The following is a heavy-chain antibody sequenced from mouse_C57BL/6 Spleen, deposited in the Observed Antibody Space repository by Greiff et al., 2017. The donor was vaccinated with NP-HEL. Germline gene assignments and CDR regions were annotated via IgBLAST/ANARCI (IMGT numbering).Heavy chain of an antibody. CDR2: LDPANGNT. Sequence: EVQGVESVAELVRPGASVTLSCTASGFNIKNTYMHWVKQRPEQGLEWIGRLDPANGNTKFAPKFQGKATLTAVPSSNTAYLQLSSLTSEDTAIYYWARGTTVVGARDYWGQGTSVTVSS. J-gene: IGHJ4*01. CDR3: ARGTTVVGARDY. V-gene: IGHV14-3*01. D-gene: IGHD1-1*01. CDR1: GFNIKNTY.